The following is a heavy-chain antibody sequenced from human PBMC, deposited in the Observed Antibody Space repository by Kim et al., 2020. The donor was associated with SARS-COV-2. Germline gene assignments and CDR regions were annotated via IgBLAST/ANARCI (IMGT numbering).Heavy chain of an antibody. J-gene: IGHJ4*02. CDR2: IGHGGTTI. V-gene: IGHV3-48*03. CDR3: ARDSVGVRGINDY. Sequence: GGSLRLSCAASGFSFSTYEMNWVRQAPGKGLQWVAYIGHGGTTIYYADSVKGRFTISRDNAKNSLYLQMNSLRAEDTAVYYCARDSVGVRGINDYWGQGTLVTVSS. D-gene: IGHD3-10*01. CDR1: GFSFSTYE.